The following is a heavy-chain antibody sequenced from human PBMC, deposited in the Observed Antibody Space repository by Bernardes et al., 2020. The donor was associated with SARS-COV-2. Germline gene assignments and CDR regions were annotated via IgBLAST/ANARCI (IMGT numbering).Heavy chain of an antibody. CDR1: GDSVSSAA. CDR3: ARGFLRTGFDS. V-gene: IGHV6-1*01. J-gene: IGHJ4*02. CDR2: TYYMSQWNT. Sequence: QTLSLTCAISGDSVSSAAWNWIRPSPSRGLEWLGRTYYMSQWNTDYAFSMKSRITINSDTSKNHFSLQLNSVIPEDTAMYFCARGFLRTGFDSWGQGTLVTVSS.